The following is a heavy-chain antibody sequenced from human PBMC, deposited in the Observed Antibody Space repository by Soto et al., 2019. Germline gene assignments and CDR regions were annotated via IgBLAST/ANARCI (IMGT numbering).Heavy chain of an antibody. V-gene: IGHV3-30*18. D-gene: IGHD4-17*01. CDR1: GFTFSSYG. CDR3: ANVDYGGNNPPNSAGGLYGMDV. J-gene: IGHJ6*02. CDR2: ISYDGSNK. Sequence: PGGSLRLSCAASGFTFSSYGMHWVRQAPGKGLEWVAVISYDGSNKYYADSVKGRFTISRDNSKNTLYLQMNSLRAEDTAVYYCANVDYGGNNPPNSAGGLYGMDVWGQGTTVTVSS.